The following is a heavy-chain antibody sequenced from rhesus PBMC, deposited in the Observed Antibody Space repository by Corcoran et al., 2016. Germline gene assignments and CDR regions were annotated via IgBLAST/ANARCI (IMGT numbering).Heavy chain of an antibody. CDR3: ARREYSSWSGYYGLDS. CDR2: IIGSRGST. D-gene: IGHD6-13*01. Sequence: QVQLQESGPGLVKPSETLSLTCAVSGGSISSSNWWSWIRQPPGKGLEWIGYIIGSRGSTYYNPSLKSRVTISTDTSKNQFSLKLSSVTAADTAVYYCARREYSSWSGYYGLDSWGQGVVVTVSS. J-gene: IGHJ6*01. V-gene: IGHV4-65*01. CDR1: GGSISSSNW.